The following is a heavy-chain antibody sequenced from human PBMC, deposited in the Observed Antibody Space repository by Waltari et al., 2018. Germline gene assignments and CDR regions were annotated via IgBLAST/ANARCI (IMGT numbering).Heavy chain of an antibody. Sequence: EVQLVESGGGMLRPGGSLRLSCAASGFTFNDYGMSWVRQVQGKWLEWVAVIKWIGARTSYADSVMGRFTVCRDNASNSLYLEMSSLRAEDTALYYCVREVFGSGWRESYFFDSWGQGTVVTVSS. CDR3: VREVFGSGWRESYFFDS. CDR2: IKWIGART. D-gene: IGHD6-19*01. V-gene: IGHV3-20*04. CDR1: GFTFNDYG. J-gene: IGHJ4*02.